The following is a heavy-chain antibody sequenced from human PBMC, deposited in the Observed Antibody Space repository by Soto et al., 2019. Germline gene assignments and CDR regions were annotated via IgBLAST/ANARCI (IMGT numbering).Heavy chain of an antibody. CDR1: GFNFNSYT. Sequence: EVQLVEYGGGRVKPGGSLRLSCAASGFNFNSYTINWVRQAPGKRLEWLSSISSSGYIFSTDSVRGRFTIARDNAKNSVYLKINSLRAEDTAVYFCSRDCSSGSCYTVIDVWGQGTTVTVSS. J-gene: IGHJ6*02. D-gene: IGHD2-15*01. CDR2: ISSSGYI. CDR3: SRDCSSGSCYTVIDV. V-gene: IGHV3-21*01.